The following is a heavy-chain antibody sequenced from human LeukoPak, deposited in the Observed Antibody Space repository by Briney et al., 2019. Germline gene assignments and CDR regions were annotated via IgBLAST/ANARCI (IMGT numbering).Heavy chain of an antibody. CDR1: GYTFTSYG. J-gene: IGHJ4*02. CDR2: ISAYNGNT. Sequence: VASVKVSCKASGYTFTSYGISWVRQAPGQGLEWMGWISAYNGNTNYAQKLQGRVTMTTDTSTSTAYMELRSLRSDDTAVYYCARRGNYYDSSGYYQYFDYWGQGTLVTVSS. D-gene: IGHD3-22*01. CDR3: ARRGNYYDSSGYYQYFDY. V-gene: IGHV1-18*01.